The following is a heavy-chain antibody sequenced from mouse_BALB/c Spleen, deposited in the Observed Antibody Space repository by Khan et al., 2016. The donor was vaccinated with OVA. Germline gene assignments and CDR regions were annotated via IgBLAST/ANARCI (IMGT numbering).Heavy chain of an antibody. Sequence: VQLQESGPGLVAPSQSLSITCTVSGFSLTSYGVSWVRQPPGQGLEWLGVIWGDGSTNYHSALISRLSISQDNSKSQVFFKMTSMQTDDTATYYFAECEGSYYSLDYWGQGTSVTVSS. V-gene: IGHV2-3*01. CDR3: AECEGSYYSLDY. CDR2: IWGDGST. J-gene: IGHJ4*01. CDR1: GFSLTSYG.